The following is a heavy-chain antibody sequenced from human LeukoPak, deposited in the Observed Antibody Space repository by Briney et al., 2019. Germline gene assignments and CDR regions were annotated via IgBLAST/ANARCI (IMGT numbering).Heavy chain of an antibody. J-gene: IGHJ4*02. CDR2: IRYDGSSK. Sequence: GGSLRLSCAASGSTFSTYGMHWVRQTPGKGLEWVAFIRYDGSSKSYADSVKGRFTISRDNSKNVLYLQMNSLRADDTAVYYCAKVGSAYDFWSGFDYWGQGTLVTVSS. CDR3: AKVGSAYDFWSGFDY. CDR1: GSTFSTYG. D-gene: IGHD3-3*01. V-gene: IGHV3-30*02.